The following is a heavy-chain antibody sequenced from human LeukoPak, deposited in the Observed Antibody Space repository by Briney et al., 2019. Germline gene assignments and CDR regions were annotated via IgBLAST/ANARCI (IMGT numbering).Heavy chain of an antibody. CDR1: GFTVSSYF. V-gene: IGHV3-53*01. J-gene: IGHJ4*02. Sequence: GGSLRLSCAASGFTVSSYFMSWVRQAPGKGLEWVSVIHSGGYTYYADSVKGRFTISRDSSKNTLYLQMNSLRAEDTAVYYCVRQRYYYDSSGPYFDYWGQGALVTVSS. CDR2: IHSGGYT. CDR3: VRQRYYYDSSGPYFDY. D-gene: IGHD3-22*01.